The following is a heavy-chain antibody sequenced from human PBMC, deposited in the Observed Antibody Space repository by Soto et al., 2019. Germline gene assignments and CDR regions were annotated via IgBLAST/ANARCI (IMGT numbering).Heavy chain of an antibody. Sequence: PLQQSGPGLVKPSETLSLTCAVSGGSISSFCWTWIRQPPGQGLEWIGYICTGGTTKYNPSLKSRVTMSVDTSKTQFSLKLTSVTAADTAVYYCARVGSKSFYYATDVWGQGTTVTVSS. CDR1: GGSISSFC. CDR2: ICTGGTT. J-gene: IGHJ6*02. V-gene: IGHV4-4*09. D-gene: IGHD4-4*01. CDR3: ARVGSKSFYYATDV.